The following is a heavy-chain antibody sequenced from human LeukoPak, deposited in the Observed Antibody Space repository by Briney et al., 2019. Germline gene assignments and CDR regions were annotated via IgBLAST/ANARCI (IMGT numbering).Heavy chain of an antibody. CDR1: GYTFTENY. V-gene: IGHV1-2*02. CDR3: ARGKSGFSP. D-gene: IGHD3-22*01. J-gene: IGHJ4*02. CDR2: INPYTGDA. Sequence: ASVKVSCKASGYTFTENYIHWVRQAPGHGLEWMGLINPYTGDANYTEKFQGRVTMTRDTSVSTACMHLSRLRSDDTAVYYCARGKSGFSPWGQGTPVTVSS.